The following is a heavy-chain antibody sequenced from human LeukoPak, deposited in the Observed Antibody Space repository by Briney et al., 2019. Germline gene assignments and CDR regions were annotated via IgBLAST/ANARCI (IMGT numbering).Heavy chain of an antibody. D-gene: IGHD2-2*01. J-gene: IGHJ4*02. CDR2: LYYSRNT. CDR1: GGSIGDYY. CDR3: ARMSCSSTSCYVDY. V-gene: IGHV4-59*01. Sequence: SETLSLTCTVSGGSIGDYYWSWIREPPGKGLEWIGYLYYSRNTNYSPSLKSRVTISADTSKNQVYLKLRSVTAADTAVYYCARMSCSSTSCYVDYWGQGTLVTVSS.